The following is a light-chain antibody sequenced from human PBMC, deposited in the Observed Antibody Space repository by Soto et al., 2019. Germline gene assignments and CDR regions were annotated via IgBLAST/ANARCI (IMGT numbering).Light chain of an antibody. CDR1: SSDVGGYKY. Sequence: QSVLTQPASVSGSPGQSITISCTGTSSDVGGYKYASWYQQHPGKAPKLMIYEVSNRPSGVSNRFSGSKSGNTASLTISGLQAEDEADYYCSSYTTSSTHWVFGGGTKLTVL. CDR2: EVS. V-gene: IGLV2-14*01. CDR3: SSYTTSSTHWV. J-gene: IGLJ3*02.